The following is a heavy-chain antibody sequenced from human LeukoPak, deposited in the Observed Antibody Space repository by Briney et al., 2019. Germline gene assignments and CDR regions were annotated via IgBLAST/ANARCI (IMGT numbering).Heavy chain of an antibody. CDR1: GGSISSGGYY. D-gene: IGHD6-13*01. J-gene: IGHJ6*03. Sequence: SQTLSLTCTVSGGSISSGGYYWSWIRQPPGKGLEWIGYIYHSGSTYYNPSLKSRVTISVDRSKNQFSLKLSSVTAADTAVYYCARDQAVAGLYYYYYYMDVWGKGTTVTVSS. CDR3: ARDQAVAGLYYYYYYMDV. V-gene: IGHV4-30-2*01. CDR2: IYHSGST.